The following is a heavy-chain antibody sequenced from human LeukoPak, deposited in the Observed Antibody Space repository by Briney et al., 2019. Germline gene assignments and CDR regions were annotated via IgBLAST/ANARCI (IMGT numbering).Heavy chain of an antibody. CDR2: ISGSGGST. V-gene: IGHV3-23*01. CDR1: GFTFSSYG. D-gene: IGHD5-24*01. J-gene: IGHJ4*02. Sequence: GGSLRLSCAASGFTFSSYGMSWVRQAPGKGLEWVSAISGSGGSTYYADSVKGRFTISRDNSKNTLYLQMNSLRAEDTAVYYCAKDLEMATMTGLTNWGQGTLVTVSS. CDR3: AKDLEMATMTGLTN.